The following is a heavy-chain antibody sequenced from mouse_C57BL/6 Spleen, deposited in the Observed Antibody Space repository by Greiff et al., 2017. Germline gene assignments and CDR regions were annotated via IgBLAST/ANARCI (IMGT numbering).Heavy chain of an antibody. D-gene: IGHD1-1*01. Sequence: EVKVVESGGGLVKPGGSLKLSCAASGFTFSSYAMSWVRQTPEKRLEWVATISDGGSYTYYPDNVKGRFTISRDNAKNNLYLQMSHLKSEDTAMYYCARTDYYGSSYGGYFDVGGTGTTVTVSS. CDR2: ISDGGSYT. V-gene: IGHV5-4*03. CDR1: GFTFSSYA. CDR3: ARTDYYGSSYGGYFDV. J-gene: IGHJ1*03.